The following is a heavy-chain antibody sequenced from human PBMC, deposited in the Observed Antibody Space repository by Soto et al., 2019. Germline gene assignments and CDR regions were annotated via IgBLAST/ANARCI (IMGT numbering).Heavy chain of an antibody. CDR1: GYSFTSYW. CDR3: ARHPIVGATIYYGMDV. J-gene: IGHJ6*02. D-gene: IGHD1-26*01. V-gene: IGHV5-10-1*01. Sequence: PGESLKISCKGSGYSFTSYWISWVRQVPGKGLEWMGRIDPSDSYTNYSPSFQGHVTISADKSISTAYLQWSSLKASDTAMYYCARHPIVGATIYYGMDVWGQGTTVTVSS. CDR2: IDPSDSYT.